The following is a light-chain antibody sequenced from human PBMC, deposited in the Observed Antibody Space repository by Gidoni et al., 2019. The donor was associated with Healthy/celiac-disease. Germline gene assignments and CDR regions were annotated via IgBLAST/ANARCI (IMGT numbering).Light chain of an antibody. CDR3: QQRSNWLT. J-gene: IGKJ4*01. V-gene: IGKV3-11*01. Sequence: EIVLTQSPATLSLSPGERATLSCRASTSVSSYLAWYQQKPGQAPRLLIYDASNMATGIPARFSGSGSGTDFTLTISILEPEDFAVYYCQQRSNWLTFGGGTKVEIK. CDR2: DAS. CDR1: TSVSSY.